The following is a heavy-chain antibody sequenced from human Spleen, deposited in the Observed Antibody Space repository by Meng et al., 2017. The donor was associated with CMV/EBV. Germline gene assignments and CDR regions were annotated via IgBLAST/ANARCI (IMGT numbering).Heavy chain of an antibody. CDR3: AKAVFYVGPLDS. CDR1: GYTFTAHY. D-gene: IGHD3-10*02. CDR2: IHPHRGDT. J-gene: IGHJ4*02. V-gene: IGHV1-2*02. Sequence: ASVKVSCKASGYTFTAHYFHWVRQAPGQGLEWMGWIHPHRGDTNYAQQFQGRVTMTRDTSTSTVYMELSSLRSEDTALYYCAKAVFYVGPLDSWGQGTLVTVSS.